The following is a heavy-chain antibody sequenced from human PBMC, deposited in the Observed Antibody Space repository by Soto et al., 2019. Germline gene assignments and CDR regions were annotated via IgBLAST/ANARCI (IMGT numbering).Heavy chain of an antibody. J-gene: IGHJ3*02. D-gene: IGHD3-3*01. CDR3: TKDRDDIGMVDAFEI. Sequence: EMQLLESGGDLVQPGGSLRLSCAASGFTFSNYAMTWVRQAPGKGLEYVSAISGTGVTTYQGDSMKGRFTISRDNSRNTLYLQMDSLRAEDTAIYYCTKDRDDIGMVDAFEIWGQGTRVTVSS. V-gene: IGHV3-23*02. CDR2: ISGTGVTT. CDR1: GFTFSNYA.